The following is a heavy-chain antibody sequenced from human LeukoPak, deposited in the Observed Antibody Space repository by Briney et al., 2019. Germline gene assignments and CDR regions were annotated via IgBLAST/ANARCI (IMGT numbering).Heavy chain of an antibody. J-gene: IGHJ3*02. CDR1: GFTFSSYW. CDR3: ARAQGSQRLLQDAFDI. D-gene: IGHD3-16*01. CDR2: ISSSSSTI. Sequence: GGSLRLSCAASGFTFSSYWMSWVRQAPGKGLEWVSYISSSSSTIYYADSVKGRFTISRDNAKNSLYLQMNSLRAEDTAVYYCARAQGSQRLLQDAFDIWGQGTMVTVSS. V-gene: IGHV3-48*01.